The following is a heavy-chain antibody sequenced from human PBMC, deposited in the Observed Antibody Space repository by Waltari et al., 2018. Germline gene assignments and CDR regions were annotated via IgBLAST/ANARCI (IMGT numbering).Heavy chain of an antibody. D-gene: IGHD3-22*01. J-gene: IGHJ3*02. CDR3: ARTTYYYDSSGSHDAFDI. CDR1: GYSFTSYW. CDR2: IYPGDSDT. Sequence: EVQLVQSGAEVKKPGESLKISGKGSGYSFTSYWIGWVRPMPGQGLEWMGIIYPGDSDTRYSPSFQGQVTISADKSISTAYLQWSSLKASDTAMYYCARTTYYYDSSGSHDAFDIWGQGTMVTVSS. V-gene: IGHV5-51*01.